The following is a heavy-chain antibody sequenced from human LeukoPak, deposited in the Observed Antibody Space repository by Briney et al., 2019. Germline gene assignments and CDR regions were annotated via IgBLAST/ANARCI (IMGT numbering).Heavy chain of an antibody. V-gene: IGHV3-11*01. D-gene: IGHD6-19*01. Sequence: GGSLRLSCAASGFNFSDYHMNWIRQAPGKGLEWLSYISPGGETIYFADSLKGRFTISRDSAKNSLYLQMNSLTVDDTAMYYCAIGRDIAVAGPGGYFDHWGQGTLVTVPS. J-gene: IGHJ4*02. CDR3: AIGRDIAVAGPGGYFDH. CDR2: ISPGGETI. CDR1: GFNFSDYH.